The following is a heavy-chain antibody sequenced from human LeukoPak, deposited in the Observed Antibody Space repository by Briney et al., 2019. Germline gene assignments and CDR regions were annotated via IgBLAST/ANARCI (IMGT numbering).Heavy chain of an antibody. CDR1: GFTFSSYW. Sequence: LSGGSLRLSCAASGFTFSSYWMHWVRHAPGKGLVWVSRINSDGSSTSYADSVKGRFTISRDNAKNTLYLQMNSLRAEDTAVYYCARVGYNWNYFVRVGAFDIWGQGTMVTVSS. CDR3: ARVGYNWNYFVRVGAFDI. CDR2: INSDGSST. V-gene: IGHV3-74*01. J-gene: IGHJ3*02. D-gene: IGHD1-7*01.